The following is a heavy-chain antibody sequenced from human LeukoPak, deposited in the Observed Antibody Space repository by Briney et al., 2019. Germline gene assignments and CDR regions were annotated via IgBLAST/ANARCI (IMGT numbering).Heavy chain of an antibody. Sequence: GGSLRLSCAASGFTFSSYWMRWVRQAPGKGLEWVANIKQDGSEKNYVDSVKGRFTISRDNAKNSLYLQMNSLRAEDTALYYCARDRTDYGSFDIWGQGTMVTVSS. CDR3: ARDRTDYGSFDI. D-gene: IGHD4-17*01. CDR1: GFTFSSYW. J-gene: IGHJ3*02. V-gene: IGHV3-7*01. CDR2: IKQDGSEK.